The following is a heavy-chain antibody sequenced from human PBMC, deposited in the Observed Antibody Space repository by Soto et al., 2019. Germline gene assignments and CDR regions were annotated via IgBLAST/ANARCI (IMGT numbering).Heavy chain of an antibody. CDR2: IVVGSGNT. V-gene: IGHV1-58*01. Sequence: SVTVSCTASVFTFTSSAGQWVRPARGQRLEWIGWIVVGSGNTNYAQKFQERVTITRDMSTSTAYMELRSLRSDDTAVYSCALAHCTNGVCYLPQFDYWGQGTLVTVSS. CDR3: ALAHCTNGVCYLPQFDY. CDR1: VFTFTSSA. D-gene: IGHD2-8*01. J-gene: IGHJ4*02.